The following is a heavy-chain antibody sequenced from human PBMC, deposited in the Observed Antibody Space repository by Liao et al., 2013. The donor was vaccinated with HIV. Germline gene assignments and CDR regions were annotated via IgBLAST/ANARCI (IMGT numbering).Heavy chain of an antibody. CDR2: INHSGKT. CDR1: GGSFSGYY. J-gene: IGHJ4*02. CDR3: ARGRRYYDSGRWGDY. D-gene: IGHD3-16*01. V-gene: IGHV4-34*01. Sequence: QVQLQQWGAGLLKPSETLSLTCAVYGGSFSGYYWSWIRQPPGKGLEWIGEINHSGKTNYNPSLKSRVTISVDTSKNQFSLKLSSVTAADTAVYYCARGRRYYDSGRWGDYWGQGTLVTVSS.